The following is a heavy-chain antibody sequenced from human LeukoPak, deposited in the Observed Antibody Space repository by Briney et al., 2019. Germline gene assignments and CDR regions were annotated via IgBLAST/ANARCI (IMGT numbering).Heavy chain of an antibody. CDR2: IIPIFGTA. J-gene: IGHJ4*02. Sequence: SVKVSCKASGGTFSSYAISWVRQAPGQGLEWMGGIIPIFGTANYAQEFQGRVTITADESTSTAYMELSSLRSEDTAVYYCARLHNGYNSIPRTPRADYWGQGTQVTVSS. D-gene: IGHD5-24*01. CDR1: GGTFSSYA. V-gene: IGHV1-69*13. CDR3: ARLHNGYNSIPRTPRADY.